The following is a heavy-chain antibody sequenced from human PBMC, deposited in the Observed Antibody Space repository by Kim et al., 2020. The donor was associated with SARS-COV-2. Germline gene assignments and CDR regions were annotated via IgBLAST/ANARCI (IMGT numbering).Heavy chain of an antibody. D-gene: IGHD5-12*01. CDR1: GYTLTELS. CDR2: FDPEDGET. J-gene: IGHJ4*02. Sequence: ASVKVSCKVSGYTLTELSMHWVRQAPGKGLEWMGGFDPEDGETIYAQKFQGRVTMTEDTSTDTAYMELSSLRSEDTAVYYCATLRGYSGYSGYWGQGTLVTVSS. V-gene: IGHV1-24*01. CDR3: ATLRGYSGYSGY.